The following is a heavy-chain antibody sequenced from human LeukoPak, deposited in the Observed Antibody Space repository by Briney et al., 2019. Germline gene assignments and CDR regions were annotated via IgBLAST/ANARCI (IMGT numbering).Heavy chain of an antibody. J-gene: IGHJ4*02. V-gene: IGHV1-2*02. CDR1: GYTFTDYY. CDR3: ARGREIHGASDIKLVDY. D-gene: IGHD1-26*01. Sequence: ASVKVSCKTSGYTFTDYYMHWVRQAPGQGLEWMGWISPSSGDTSYAQKFQGRVTMTRDTSISTVDMDLSGLTSDDTAVFYCARGREIHGASDIKLVDYWGQGTLVTVSS. CDR2: ISPSSGDT.